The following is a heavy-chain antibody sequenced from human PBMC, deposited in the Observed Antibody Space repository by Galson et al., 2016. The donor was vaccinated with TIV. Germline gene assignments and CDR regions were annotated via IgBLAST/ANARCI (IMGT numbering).Heavy chain of an antibody. CDR2: ISDGGKT. J-gene: IGHJ6*02. CDR1: GLSVKINY. Sequence: SLRLSCAASGLSVKINYMTWVRQAPGKGLEWVSLISDGGKTYYPDSVRGRFTISRDNSKNTLSLQMNSLRLEDTAVYYCARDRVVDATYYYYYYGMDVWGQGTAVTVSS. CDR3: ARDRVVDATYYYYYYGMDV. D-gene: IGHD2-15*01. V-gene: IGHV3-66*02.